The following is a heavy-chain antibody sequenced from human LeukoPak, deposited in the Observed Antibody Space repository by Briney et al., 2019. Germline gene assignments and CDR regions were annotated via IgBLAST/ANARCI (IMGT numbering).Heavy chain of an antibody. V-gene: IGHV1-18*01. D-gene: IGHD3-10*01. CDR1: GYTFTSYG. Sequence: ASVKVSCKASGYTFTSYGISWVRQASGQGLEWMGWISAYNGNTNYAQKLHGRVTMTTDTSTSTAYMELRSLRSDDTAVYYCARDVPYYYGSGSYFYGMDVWGQGTTVTVSS. CDR3: ARDVPYYYGSGSYFYGMDV. J-gene: IGHJ6*02. CDR2: ISAYNGNT.